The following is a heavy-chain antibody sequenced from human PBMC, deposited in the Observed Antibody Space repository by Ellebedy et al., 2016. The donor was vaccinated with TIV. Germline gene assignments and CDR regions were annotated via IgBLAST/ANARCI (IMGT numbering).Heavy chain of an antibody. V-gene: IGHV3-43*01. Sequence: GESLKISCAASGFTFDDYTMHWVRQAPGKGLEWVSLISWDGGSTYYADSVKGRFTISRDNSKNSLYLQMNSLRTEDTALYYCAKDIGTAMTYYYGMDVWGQGTTVTVSS. CDR3: AKDIGTAMTYYYGMDV. CDR2: ISWDGGST. CDR1: GFTFDDYT. D-gene: IGHD5-18*01. J-gene: IGHJ6*02.